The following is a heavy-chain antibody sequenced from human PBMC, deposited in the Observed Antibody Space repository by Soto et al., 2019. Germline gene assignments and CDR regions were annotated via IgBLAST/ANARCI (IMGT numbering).Heavy chain of an antibody. CDR1: GFTFSSYG. Sequence: PGGSLRLSCAASGFTFSSYGMHWVRQAPGKGLEWVAVIWYDGSNKYYADSVKGRFTISRDNSKNTLYLQMNSLRAEDTAVYYCARDLWYYDSSGPPDYWGQGTLVTVSS. J-gene: IGHJ4*02. D-gene: IGHD3-22*01. CDR3: ARDLWYYDSSGPPDY. V-gene: IGHV3-33*01. CDR2: IWYDGSNK.